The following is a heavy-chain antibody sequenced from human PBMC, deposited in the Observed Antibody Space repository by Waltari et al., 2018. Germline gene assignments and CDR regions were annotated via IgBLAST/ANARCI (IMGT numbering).Heavy chain of an antibody. Sequence: EVQLVAYGGGLVQPGGSLRLSCASCGFTFRRYALSWGRQAPGNGLEWVSAISGSGGSTYYADSVKGRFTISRDNSKNTLYLQMNSLRAEDTAVYYCAKQTSVWWEFDYWGQGTLVTVSS. CDR2: ISGSGGST. D-gene: IGHD1-26*01. CDR3: AKQTSVWWEFDY. J-gene: IGHJ4*02. V-gene: IGHV3-23*04. CDR1: GFTFRRYA.